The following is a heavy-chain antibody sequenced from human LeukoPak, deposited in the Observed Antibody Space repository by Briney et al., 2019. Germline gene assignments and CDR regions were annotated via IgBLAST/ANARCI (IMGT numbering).Heavy chain of an antibody. V-gene: IGHV5-51*01. J-gene: IGHJ5*02. CDR1: GYSFTSYW. D-gene: IGHD3-3*01. Sequence: PGESLKISCKGSGYSFTSYWIGWVRQMPGKGLEWMGIIYPGDSDTRYSPSFQGQVTISADKSISTAYLQWSSLKASDTAMYYCARSRATIFGVVIRPHWFDPWGQGTLVTVSS. CDR2: IYPGDSDT. CDR3: ARSRATIFGVVIRPHWFDP.